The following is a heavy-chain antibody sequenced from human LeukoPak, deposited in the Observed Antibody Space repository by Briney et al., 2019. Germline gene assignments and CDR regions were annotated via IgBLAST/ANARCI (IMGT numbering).Heavy chain of an antibody. CDR2: TRSDGNNK. J-gene: IGHJ4*02. V-gene: IGHV3-30*02. Sequence: GGSLRLSCAASALTFNDYGMHWVRQAPGKGLEWVAFTRSDGNNKFYADSVKGRFSISRDNSQNIVYLQMNSLRPEDTAMYFCVGDFDYWGQGTLVTVSS. CDR3: VGDFDY. CDR1: ALTFNDYG. D-gene: IGHD3-16*01.